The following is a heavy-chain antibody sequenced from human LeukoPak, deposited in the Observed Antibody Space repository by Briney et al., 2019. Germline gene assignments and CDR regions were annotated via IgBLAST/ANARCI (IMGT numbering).Heavy chain of an antibody. CDR3: ARQAVRFLEWSHFDY. CDR1: GGSISSGGYY. CDR2: IYYSGST. V-gene: IGHV4-31*03. Sequence: KPSETLSLTRTVSGGSISSGGYYWSWIRQHPGKGLEWIGYIYYSGSTYYNPSLKSRVTISVDTSKNQFSLKLSSVTAADTAVYYCARQAVRFLEWSHFDYWGQGTLVTVSS. J-gene: IGHJ4*02. D-gene: IGHD3-3*01.